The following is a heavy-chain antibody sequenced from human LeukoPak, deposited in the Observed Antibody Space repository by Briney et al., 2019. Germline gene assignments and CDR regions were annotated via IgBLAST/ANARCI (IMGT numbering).Heavy chain of an antibody. CDR2: ISYDGSNK. CDR1: GFTFSSYA. J-gene: IGHJ4*02. CDR3: ARFSEYCSSASCYPDY. Sequence: GGSLRLSCAASGFTFSSYAMSWVRQAPGKGLEWVAVISYDGSNKYYADSVKGRFTISRDNSKNTLYLQMNSLRAEDTAVYYCARFSEYCSSASCYPDYWGQGTLVTVSS. D-gene: IGHD2-2*01. V-gene: IGHV3-30-3*01.